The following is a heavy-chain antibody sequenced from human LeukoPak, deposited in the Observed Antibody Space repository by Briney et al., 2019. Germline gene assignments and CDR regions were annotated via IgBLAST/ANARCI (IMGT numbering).Heavy chain of an antibody. J-gene: IGHJ5*02. V-gene: IGHV4-38-2*02. CDR1: GYSISSGYY. D-gene: IGHD6-19*01. Sequence: SETLSLTCTVSGYSISSGYYWGWIRQPPGKGLEWIGSIYHSGSTYYNPSLKSRVTISVDTSKDQFSLKLSSVTAADTAVYYCARVLAVAGTLFDHWGQGTLVTVSS. CDR3: ARVLAVAGTLFDH. CDR2: IYHSGST.